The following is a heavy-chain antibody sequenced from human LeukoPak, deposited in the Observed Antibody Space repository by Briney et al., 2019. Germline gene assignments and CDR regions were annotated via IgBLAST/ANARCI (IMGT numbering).Heavy chain of an antibody. V-gene: IGHV3-48*03. Sequence: PGGSLRLSCAASGFTFSSYEMNWVRQAPGKGLEWVSYISSSGSTIYYADSVKGRFTISRDNAKNSLYLQMSSLRAEDTAVYYCARDKKQWLVSGGSDYWGQGTLVTVSS. J-gene: IGHJ4*02. CDR1: GFTFSSYE. CDR2: ISSSGSTI. CDR3: ARDKKQWLVSGGSDY. D-gene: IGHD5-12*01.